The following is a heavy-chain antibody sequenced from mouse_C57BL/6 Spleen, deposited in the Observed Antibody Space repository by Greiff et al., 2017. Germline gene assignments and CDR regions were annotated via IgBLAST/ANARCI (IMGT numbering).Heavy chain of an antibody. D-gene: IGHD4-1*01. Sequence: DVQLVESGPGLVKPSQSLSLTCSVTGYSITSGYYWNWIRQFPGNKLEWMGYISYDGSNNYNPSLKNRISITRDTSKNQFFLKLNSVTTEDTATYYCARVWDRYYAMDYWGQGTSVTVSS. J-gene: IGHJ4*01. CDR1: GYSITSGYY. V-gene: IGHV3-6*01. CDR2: ISYDGSN. CDR3: ARVWDRYYAMDY.